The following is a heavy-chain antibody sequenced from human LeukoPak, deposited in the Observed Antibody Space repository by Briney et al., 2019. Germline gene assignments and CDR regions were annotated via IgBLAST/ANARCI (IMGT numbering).Heavy chain of an antibody. CDR3: AAGETYYYDSSGYYGFDY. D-gene: IGHD3-22*01. V-gene: IGHV1-18*01. CDR2: ISAYNGNT. Sequence: RASVKVSCKASGYTFTSYGISWVRQAPGQGLEWMGWISAYNGNTNYAQKLQGRVTMTTDTSTSTAYMELRSLRSDDTAVYYCAAGETYYYDSSGYYGFDYWGQGTLVTVSS. J-gene: IGHJ4*02. CDR1: GYTFTSYG.